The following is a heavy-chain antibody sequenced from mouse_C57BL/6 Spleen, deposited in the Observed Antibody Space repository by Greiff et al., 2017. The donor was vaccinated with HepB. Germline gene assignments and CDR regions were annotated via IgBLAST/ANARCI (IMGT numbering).Heavy chain of an antibody. CDR2: ISYDGSN. J-gene: IGHJ2*01. CDR1: GYSITSGYY. CDR3: ARDQNY. V-gene: IGHV3-6*01. Sequence: EVQLQQSGPGLVKPSQSLSLTCSVTGYSITSGYYWNWIRQFPGNKLEWMGYISYDGSNNYNPSLKNRISITRDTSKNQFFLKLNSVTTEDTATYYCARDQNYWGQGTTLTVSS.